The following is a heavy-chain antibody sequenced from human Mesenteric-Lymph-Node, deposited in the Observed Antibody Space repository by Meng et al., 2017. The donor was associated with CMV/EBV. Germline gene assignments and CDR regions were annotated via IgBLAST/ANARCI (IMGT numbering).Heavy chain of an antibody. V-gene: IGHV4-39*07. CDR2: IYYSGST. CDR1: GGSISSSSYY. CDR3: ARGFASSSSWYVDY. Sequence: GSLRLSCTVSGGSISSSSYYWGWFRQPTGKGLEWIASIYYSGSTYYNPSLKSRVTISVDTSKNQFSLKLSSVTAADTAVYYCARGFASSSSWYVDYWGQGTLVTVSS. J-gene: IGHJ4*02. D-gene: IGHD6-13*01.